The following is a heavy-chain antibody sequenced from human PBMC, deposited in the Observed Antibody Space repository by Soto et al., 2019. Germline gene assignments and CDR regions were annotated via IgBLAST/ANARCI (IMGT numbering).Heavy chain of an antibody. J-gene: IGHJ6*03. V-gene: IGHV3-9*01. CDR2: ISWNSGII. CDR3: AKDIAAADYYYMNV. CDR1: GFTFYDYA. Sequence: GGSLRLSCAASGFTFYDYAMHWVRQAPGKGLEWVPGISWNSGIIGYADSVKGRFTISRDNAKNSLYLQMNSLRAEDTALYYCAKDIAAADYYYMNVWGKGTTVTVSS. D-gene: IGHD6-13*01.